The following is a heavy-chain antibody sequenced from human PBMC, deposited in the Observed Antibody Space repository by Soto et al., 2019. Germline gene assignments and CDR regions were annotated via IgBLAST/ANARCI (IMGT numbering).Heavy chain of an antibody. D-gene: IGHD5-18*01. J-gene: IGHJ6*02. CDR3: ARVWEHSWIQLWSRPYYGMYV. Sequence: PGGSLRLSCAASGFTFSSYWMSWVRQAPGKGLEWVANIKQDGSEKYYVDSVKGRFTISRDNAKNSLYLQMNSLRAEDTAVYYCARVWEHSWIQLWSRPYYGMYVWGQGTTVTASS. CDR1: GFTFSSYW. V-gene: IGHV3-7*03. CDR2: IKQDGSEK.